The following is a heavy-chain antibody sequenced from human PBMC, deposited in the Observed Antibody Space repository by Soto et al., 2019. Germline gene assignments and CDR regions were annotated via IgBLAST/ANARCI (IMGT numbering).Heavy chain of an antibody. V-gene: IGHV3-53*01. J-gene: IGHJ5*02. CDR2: IYSGGST. D-gene: IGHD1-1*01. Sequence: EVQLVESGGGLIQPGGSLRLSCAASGFTVSSNYMSWVRQAPGKGLEWVSVIYSGGSTYYADSVKGRFTISRDNSKNTLYLQMNSLRAEDTAVYYCARETTGTTSWFDPWGQGTLVTVSS. CDR3: ARETTGTTSWFDP. CDR1: GFTVSSNY.